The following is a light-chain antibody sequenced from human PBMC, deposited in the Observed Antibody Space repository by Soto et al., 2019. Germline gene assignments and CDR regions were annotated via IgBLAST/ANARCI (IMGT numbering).Light chain of an antibody. CDR3: QQHNDWPRT. CDR1: QSVGSN. Sequence: EVVMTQSPATLSVSPGERATLSCRASQSVGSNVAWYQQKAGQAPRLLLYGASTRATGIPARISGSGSGTEFTLTISSLRSDDFAVYYCQQHNDWPRTFGQGTKVEIK. CDR2: GAS. J-gene: IGKJ1*01. V-gene: IGKV3-15*01.